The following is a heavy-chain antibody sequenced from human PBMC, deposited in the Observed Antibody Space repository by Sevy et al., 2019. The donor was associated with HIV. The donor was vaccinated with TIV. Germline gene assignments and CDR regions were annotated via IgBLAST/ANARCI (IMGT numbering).Heavy chain of an antibody. CDR3: ATLSGNYWGDWLDP. J-gene: IGHJ5*02. CDR1: AFTFSNDW. Sequence: GGSLRLSCVASAFTFSNDWMTWVRQAPGKGLEWVGHIRSATDGGTTDYAAPVKGRFTISRHDSKNTVYLEMNSLKIEDKGVVFCATLSGNYWGDWLDPWGQGTLVTVSS. CDR2: IRSATDGGTT. D-gene: IGHD5-12*01. V-gene: IGHV3-15*07.